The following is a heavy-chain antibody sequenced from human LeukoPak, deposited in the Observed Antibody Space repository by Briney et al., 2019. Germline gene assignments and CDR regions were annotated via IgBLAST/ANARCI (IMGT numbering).Heavy chain of an antibody. J-gene: IGHJ6*03. V-gene: IGHV3-23*01. Sequence: GGSLRLSCAASGFTFSSYAMSWVRQAPGKGLEWVSAISGSGGSTYYADSVEGRFTISRDNSKNTLSLQMNSLRAEDTAVYYCATGLYYMDVWGKGTTVTVSS. D-gene: IGHD3-22*01. CDR2: ISGSGGST. CDR3: ATGLYYMDV. CDR1: GFTFSSYA.